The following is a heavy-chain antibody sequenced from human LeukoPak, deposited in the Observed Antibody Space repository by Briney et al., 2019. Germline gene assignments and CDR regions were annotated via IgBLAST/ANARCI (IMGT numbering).Heavy chain of an antibody. D-gene: IGHD3-22*01. CDR2: IYYSGST. CDR3: ARLGTDYCDSSGYHDY. Sequence: PSETLSLTCTVSGGSISSYYWSWIRQPPGKGLEWIGYIYYSGSTNYNPSLKSRVTISVDTSKNQFSLKLSSVTAADTAVYYCARLGTDYCDSSGYHDYWGQGTLVTVSS. J-gene: IGHJ4*02. V-gene: IGHV4-59*08. CDR1: GGSISSYY.